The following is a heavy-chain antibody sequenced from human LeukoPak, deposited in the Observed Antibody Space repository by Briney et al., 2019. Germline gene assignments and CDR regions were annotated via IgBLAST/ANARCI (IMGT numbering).Heavy chain of an antibody. CDR2: INQDGSAT. D-gene: IGHD2/OR15-2a*01. CDR3: AIRARENNGMGV. V-gene: IGHV3-7*01. CDR1: GFTFSAYW. J-gene: IGHJ6*01. Sequence: GGSLRLSCAASGFTFSAYWMSWVRQAPGKGPDWVGNINQDGSATYYVDSVRGRFIISRDNAQSALFLQLSSLRVEDTAVYYCAIRARENNGMGVWGQGTTVTVST.